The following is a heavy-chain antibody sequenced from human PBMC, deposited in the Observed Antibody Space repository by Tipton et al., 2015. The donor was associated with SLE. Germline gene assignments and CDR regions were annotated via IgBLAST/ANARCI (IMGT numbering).Heavy chain of an antibody. V-gene: IGHV4-39*01. CDR3: ARQDLGRAATLTFDI. D-gene: IGHD3-9*01. CDR2: VFDTGYT. J-gene: IGHJ4*02. Sequence: TLSLTCHVAGGPIRNSPYYWAWIRQTRGKRLERIGRVFDTGYTPYNPSLEGRVSLSVDTSNNEFSLKLSSVTAADTAVYFCARQDLGRAATLTFDIWGLGTLVTVSS. CDR1: GGPIRNSPYY.